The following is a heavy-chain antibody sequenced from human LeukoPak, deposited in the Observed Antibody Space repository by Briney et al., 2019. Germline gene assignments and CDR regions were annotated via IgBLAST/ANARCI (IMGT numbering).Heavy chain of an antibody. Sequence: SETLSLTCTVSGYSISSGYYWGWIRQPPGKGLEWIGSMYHSGSTYYNPSLKSRVTISVDTSKNQFSLKLSSVTAADTAVYYCARLIAAAGTLWFDPWGQGTLVTVSS. V-gene: IGHV4-38-2*02. D-gene: IGHD6-13*01. J-gene: IGHJ5*02. CDR2: MYHSGST. CDR3: ARLIAAAGTLWFDP. CDR1: GYSISSGYY.